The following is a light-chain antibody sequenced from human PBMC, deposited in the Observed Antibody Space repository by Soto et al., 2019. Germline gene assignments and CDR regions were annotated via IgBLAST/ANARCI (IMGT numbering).Light chain of an antibody. CDR3: SSYACNNDYV. V-gene: IGLV2-8*01. CDR2: EVT. CDR1: SXDIGDYNY. J-gene: IGLJ1*01. Sequence: QSVLTQPPSASGSPGQSVTFSCTGTSXDIGDYNYVSWYQQHPGKAPKLMIYEVTKRPSGVPDRFSGSKSGNTASLTVSGHQADDEADYYCSSYACNNDYVVGTGTKVTVL.